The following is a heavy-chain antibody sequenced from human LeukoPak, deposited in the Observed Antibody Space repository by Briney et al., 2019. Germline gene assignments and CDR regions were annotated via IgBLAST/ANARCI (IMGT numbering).Heavy chain of an antibody. J-gene: IGHJ4*02. CDR1: GGSISSYY. CDR3: ARGAGHKPY. V-gene: IGHV4-59*01. CDR2: IYYSGST. Sequence: PSETLSLTCTVSGGSISSYYWSCIRQPPGKGLEWIGYIYYSGSTNYNPSLKSRVTISVDTSKNQFSLKLTSVTAADTAVYYCARGAGHKPYWGQGTLVTVSS.